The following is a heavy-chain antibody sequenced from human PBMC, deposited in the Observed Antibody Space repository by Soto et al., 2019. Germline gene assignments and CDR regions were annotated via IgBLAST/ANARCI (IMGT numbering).Heavy chain of an antibody. CDR2: INPNSGGT. CDR1: GYTFTGYY. J-gene: IGHJ4*02. CDR3: ARAGVEYYYGSGSYYNGPIVDY. V-gene: IGHV1-2*02. Sequence: VASVKVSCKASGYTFTGYYMHWVRQAPGQGLEWMGWINPNSGGTNYAQKFQGRVTMTRDTSISTAYMELSRLRSDDTAVYYCARAGVEYYYGSGSYYNGPIVDYWGQGTLVTVSS. D-gene: IGHD3-10*01.